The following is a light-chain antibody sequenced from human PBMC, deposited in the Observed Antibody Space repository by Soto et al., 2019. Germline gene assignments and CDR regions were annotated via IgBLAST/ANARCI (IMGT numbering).Light chain of an antibody. Sequence: DIVLTQSPGTLSLCPGERATLSCRASQSLNNMNLDWYRQKPGQAPRLLIYGASNRATGTPDRFRGSGSGTDFSLTISGLEPEDCAVYYCQGYGDSPPAFTFGQGTKLQIK. CDR2: GAS. V-gene: IGKV3-20*01. J-gene: IGKJ2*01. CDR1: QSLNNMN. CDR3: QGYGDSPPAFT.